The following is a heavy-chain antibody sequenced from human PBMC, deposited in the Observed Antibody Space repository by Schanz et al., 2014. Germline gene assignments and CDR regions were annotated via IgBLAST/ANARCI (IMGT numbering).Heavy chain of an antibody. D-gene: IGHD6-13*01. Sequence: EVRLVESGGGLVQPGGSLRLSCEASGFDFNSYSMNWVRQVPGKGLEWLSYIATSSSTRHYADSVKGRVTISRDNAKNSVSLQMNSLRAEDTAVYYCAREQIMAAAGLVDYWGHGTLVTVSS. CDR3: AREQIMAAAGLVDY. J-gene: IGHJ4*01. V-gene: IGHV3-48*01. CDR1: GFDFNSYS. CDR2: IATSSSTR.